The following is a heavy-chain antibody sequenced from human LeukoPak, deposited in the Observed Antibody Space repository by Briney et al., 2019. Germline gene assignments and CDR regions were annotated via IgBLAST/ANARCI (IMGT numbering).Heavy chain of an antibody. CDR2: IYYSGST. D-gene: IGHD3-9*01. J-gene: IGHJ6*03. Sequence: SETLSLTCTVSGGSISSYYWSWIRQPPGKGLEWIGYIYYSGSTNYNPSLKSRVTISVDTSKNQFSLKLSSVTAADTAMYYCARERRGAGYYYYYYMDVWGKGTTVTISS. CDR3: ARERRGAGYYYYYYMDV. V-gene: IGHV4-59*12. CDR1: GGSISSYY.